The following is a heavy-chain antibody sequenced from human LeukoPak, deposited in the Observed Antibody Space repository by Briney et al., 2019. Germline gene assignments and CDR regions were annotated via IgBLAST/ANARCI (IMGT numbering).Heavy chain of an antibody. J-gene: IGHJ5*02. CDR1: GYAFTSYG. V-gene: IGHV1-18*01. Sequence: ASVKVSCKASGYAFTSYGISWVRQAPGQGLEWMGWISAYNGNTNYAQKLQGRVTMTTDTSTSTAYMELRSLGSDDTAVYYCARYCSSTSCPGPFRYWFDPWGQGTLVTVSS. CDR2: ISAYNGNT. D-gene: IGHD2-2*01. CDR3: ARYCSSTSCPGPFRYWFDP.